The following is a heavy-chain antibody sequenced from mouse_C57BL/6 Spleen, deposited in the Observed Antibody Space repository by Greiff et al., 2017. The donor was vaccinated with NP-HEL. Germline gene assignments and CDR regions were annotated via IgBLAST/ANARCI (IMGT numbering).Heavy chain of an antibody. J-gene: IGHJ2*01. Sequence: VKLVESGPELVKPGASVKISCKASGYAFSSSWMNWVKQRPGKGLEWIGRIYPGDGDTNYNGKFKGKATLTADKSSSTAYMQHSSLTSEDSAVYFWARWYYGRGYFDYWGQGTTLTVSS. CDR3: ARWYYGRGYFDY. CDR2: IYPGDGDT. V-gene: IGHV1-82*01. CDR1: GYAFSSSW. D-gene: IGHD1-1*01.